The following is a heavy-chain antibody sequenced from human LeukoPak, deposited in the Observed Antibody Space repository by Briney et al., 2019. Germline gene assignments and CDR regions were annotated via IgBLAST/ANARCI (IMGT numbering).Heavy chain of an antibody. V-gene: IGHV2-5*02. CDR2: IYWDDDK. CDR3: AHTTLYSGYDDFDY. D-gene: IGHD5-12*01. J-gene: IGHJ4*02. CDR1: GFSLSTNGVG. Sequence: SGPTLVNPTQTLTLTCTFSGFSLSTNGVGVGWIRQPPRKALQWLALIYWDDDKRYSPSLKSRLTITKDTSKNQVVLTMTNMDPVDTATYYCAHTTLYSGYDDFDYWGQGTLVTVSS.